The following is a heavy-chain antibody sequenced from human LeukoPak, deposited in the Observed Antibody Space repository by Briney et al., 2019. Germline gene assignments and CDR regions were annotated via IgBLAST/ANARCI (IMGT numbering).Heavy chain of an antibody. V-gene: IGHV3-23*01. CDR2: ISGSGGST. Sequence: GGSLRLSCAASGFTFSGYAMSWVRQAPGKGLEWVSAISGSGGSTYYADSVKGRFTISRDNSKNTLYLQMNSLRAEDTAVYYCRSMVRGVIPTYYFDYWGQGTLVTVSS. J-gene: IGHJ4*02. CDR3: RSMVRGVIPTYYFDY. CDR1: GFTFSGYA. D-gene: IGHD3-10*01.